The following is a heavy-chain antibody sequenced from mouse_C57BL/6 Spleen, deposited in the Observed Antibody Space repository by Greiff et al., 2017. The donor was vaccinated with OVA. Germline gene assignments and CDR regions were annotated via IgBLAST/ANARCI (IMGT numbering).Heavy chain of an antibody. Sequence: QVQLQQSGAELVRPGTSVKVSCKASGYAFTNYLLEWVKQRPGQGLEWIGVINPGRGGTNYNEKFKGKATLTADKSSSTAYMQLSSLTSEDSAVYYCARITTDYYAMDYWGQGTSVTVSS. CDR1: GYAFTNYL. CDR2: INPGRGGT. CDR3: ARITTDYYAMDY. J-gene: IGHJ4*01. D-gene: IGHD1-1*01. V-gene: IGHV1-54*01.